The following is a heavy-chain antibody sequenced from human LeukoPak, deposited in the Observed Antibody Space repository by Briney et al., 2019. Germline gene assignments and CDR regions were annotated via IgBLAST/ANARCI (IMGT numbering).Heavy chain of an antibody. D-gene: IGHD1-26*01. J-gene: IGHJ4*02. CDR3: VRDFGSSEFYSDN. CDR2: ISSDGSST. CDR1: GFTGFSFSDYW. Sequence: PGGSLRLSCAASGFTGFSFSDYWTHWVRQAPGKGPVWVSRISSDGSSTSYADFVKGRFTISRDNAKNTLYLEMNSLRVDDTAVYYCVRDFGSSEFYSDNWGQGTLVTVSS. V-gene: IGHV3-74*01.